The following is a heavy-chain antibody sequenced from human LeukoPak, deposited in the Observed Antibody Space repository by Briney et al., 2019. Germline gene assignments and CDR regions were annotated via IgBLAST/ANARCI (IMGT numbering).Heavy chain of an antibody. CDR2: ISSSGAYI. J-gene: IGHJ6*03. CDR3: ARSGLRSDYYNYMAL. Sequence: GGSLRLSCAASGFTFISYSMNWVRQAPGKGPEWVSTISSSGAYIHNSDSVRGRFTISRDNAGSSLYLQMNNLTAADTAVYYCARSGLRSDYYNYMALWGKGTLVTVSS. CDR1: GFTFISYS. D-gene: IGHD2-21*01. V-gene: IGHV3-21*01.